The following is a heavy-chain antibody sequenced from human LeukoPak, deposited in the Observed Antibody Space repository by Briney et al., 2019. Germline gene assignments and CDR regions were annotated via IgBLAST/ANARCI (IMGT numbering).Heavy chain of an antibody. CDR3: AKKSSGIDY. Sequence: GGSLRLSCAASGFTFSSYAMSWVRQAPGKGLEWVSGISGSGGSTYYADSVKGRFSISRDKSKNTLYLQMNSLRAEDTAVYYCAKKSSGIDYWGQGTLVTVSS. CDR2: ISGSGGST. J-gene: IGHJ4*02. CDR1: GFTFSSYA. D-gene: IGHD1-26*01. V-gene: IGHV3-23*01.